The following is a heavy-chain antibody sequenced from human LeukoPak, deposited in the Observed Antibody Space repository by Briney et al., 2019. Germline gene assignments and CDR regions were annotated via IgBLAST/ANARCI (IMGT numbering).Heavy chain of an antibody. CDR1: GFTFSSYG. CDR3: ARRAGGYSHPYDY. CDR2: IYSGGST. J-gene: IGHJ4*02. Sequence: GGSLRLSCAASGFTFSSYGMSWVRQAPGKGLEWVSLIYSGGSTYYADSVKGRFTISRDNSKYTLYLQMNSLRAEDTAVYYCARRAGGYSHPYDYWGQGTLVTVSS. V-gene: IGHV3-53*01. D-gene: IGHD4-23*01.